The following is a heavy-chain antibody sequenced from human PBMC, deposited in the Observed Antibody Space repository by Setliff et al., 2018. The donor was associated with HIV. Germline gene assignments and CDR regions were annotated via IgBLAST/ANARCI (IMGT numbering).Heavy chain of an antibody. Sequence: SVKVSCKASRFTFTNAAVQWVRQARGQRPEWIGWIVVGSGNTKYAQRFQERVTITRDMSTRTAYMELSSLRSEDTAVYYCAVDLGDYYYDTTDYYYGGGLGYWGQGTLVTVSS. D-gene: IGHD3-22*01. J-gene: IGHJ4*02. CDR2: IVVGSGNT. CDR3: AVDLGDYYYDTTDYYYGGGLGY. V-gene: IGHV1-58*01. CDR1: RFTFTNAA.